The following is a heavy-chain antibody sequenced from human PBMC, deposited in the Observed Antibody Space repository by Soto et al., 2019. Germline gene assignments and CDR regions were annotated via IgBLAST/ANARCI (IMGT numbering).Heavy chain of an antibody. V-gene: IGHV3-30*03. CDR2: ISYDGSNK. CDR3: ARSGYFDY. Sequence: QVQLVESGGGVVQPGRSLRLSCAASGFTFSSYGMHWVRQAPGKGLEWVAVISYDGSNKYYADSVKGRFTISRDNSKNTLYLQMNSLRAEDTAVYYCARSGYFDYWGQGTLVNVSS. J-gene: IGHJ4*02. CDR1: GFTFSSYG. D-gene: IGHD2-15*01.